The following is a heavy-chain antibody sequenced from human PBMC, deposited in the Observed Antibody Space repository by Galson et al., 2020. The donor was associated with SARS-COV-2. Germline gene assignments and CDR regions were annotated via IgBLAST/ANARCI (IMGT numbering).Heavy chain of an antibody. CDR1: GFTFSSYP. CDR2: ISSNGGST. Sequence: GGSQRLSCSASGFTFSSYPMHWVRHAPGKGLESVSAISSNGGSTYYADSVKGRFTISRDNSKNTLYLQMSSLRAEDTAVYYCVRYCSSTSCYGYYYYGMDVWGQGTTVTVSS. J-gene: IGHJ6*02. CDR3: VRYCSSTSCYGYYYYGMDV. V-gene: IGHV3-64D*09. D-gene: IGHD2-2*01.